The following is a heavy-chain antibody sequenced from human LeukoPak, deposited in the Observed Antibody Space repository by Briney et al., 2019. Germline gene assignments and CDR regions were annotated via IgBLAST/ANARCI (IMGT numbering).Heavy chain of an antibody. CDR1: GFTLSSYE. CDR3: AKTYDSSGYSFDY. Sequence: GGSLRLSCTASGFTLSSYEMSWIRQAPGKGLEWVSSIDYSGGDTHYADSVKGRFTISRDNSKNTLYLQMNSLRAEDTAVYYCAKTYDSSGYSFDYWGQGTLVTVSS. V-gene: IGHV3-23*01. J-gene: IGHJ4*02. CDR2: IDYSGGDT. D-gene: IGHD3-22*01.